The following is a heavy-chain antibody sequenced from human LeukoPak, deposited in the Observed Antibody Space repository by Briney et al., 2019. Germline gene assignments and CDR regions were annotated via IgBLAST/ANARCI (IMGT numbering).Heavy chain of an antibody. CDR3: AKVIHKSLAAADVGCFDY. V-gene: IGHV3-23*01. Sequence: PGGSLRLSCAASGFTFSSNAMSWVRQAPGKGLEWVSAISGSGGSTYYADSVNGCFTISSDNSKNTLYLQMNSLRAEDTAVYYCAKVIHKSLAAADVGCFDYWGQGTLVTVSS. CDR1: GFTFSSNA. D-gene: IGHD6-13*01. J-gene: IGHJ4*02. CDR2: ISGSGGST.